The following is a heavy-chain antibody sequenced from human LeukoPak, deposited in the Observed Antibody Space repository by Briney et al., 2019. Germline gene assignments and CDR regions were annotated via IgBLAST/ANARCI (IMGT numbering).Heavy chain of an antibody. D-gene: IGHD6-13*01. CDR3: AKAAAGTPLQH. CDR1: GFTFSSFG. J-gene: IGHJ1*01. V-gene: IGHV3-30*18. Sequence: GRSLRLSCAASGFTFSSFGMHWVRQAPGKGLEWVALMSYDGSNKYHADSVRGRFTISRDNSKNTLYLQMNSLRAEDTAVYYCAKAAAGTPLQHWGQGTLVTVSS. CDR2: MSYDGSNK.